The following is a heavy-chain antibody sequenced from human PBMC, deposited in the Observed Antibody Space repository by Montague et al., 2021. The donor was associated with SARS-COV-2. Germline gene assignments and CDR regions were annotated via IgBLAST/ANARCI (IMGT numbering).Heavy chain of an antibody. Sequence: TLSLTCTVSGGSVSSSPYYWGWIRQPPWKGLEWIGYIFYSGSTYYNPSLESRVTISVDTSKNQFSLKLSSVTAADTAVYYCAREAQQGYSYGTGYYYGMDVWGQGTTVTVSS. CDR1: GGSVSSSPYY. CDR2: IFYSGST. V-gene: IGHV4-30-4*08. CDR3: AREAQQGYSYGTGYYYGMDV. J-gene: IGHJ6*02. D-gene: IGHD5-18*01.